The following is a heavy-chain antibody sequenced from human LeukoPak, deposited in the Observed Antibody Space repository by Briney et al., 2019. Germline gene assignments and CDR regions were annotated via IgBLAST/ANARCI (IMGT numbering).Heavy chain of an antibody. D-gene: IGHD1-14*01. V-gene: IGHV3-21*01. J-gene: IGHJ4*02. Sequence: GGSLRLSCAASGFTFNIYNMNWVRQAPGKGLEWVSSIGSTGTDRYYADSVKGRFTISRDNAKNSLYLQMNGLRAEDTAVYYCATETIGRHYDYWGQGTLLTVSS. CDR3: ATETIGRHYDY. CDR1: GFTFNIYN. CDR2: IGSTGTDR.